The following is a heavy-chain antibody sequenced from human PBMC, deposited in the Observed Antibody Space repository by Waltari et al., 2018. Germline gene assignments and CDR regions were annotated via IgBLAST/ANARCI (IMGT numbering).Heavy chain of an antibody. D-gene: IGHD7-27*01. CDR2: ISSSTTYI. Sequence: EVQLVESGGGLVKPGGSLRLSCGASGFSFSSYSMNGVRQAPGKGREWVSSISSSTTYIHYADSVKGRFTISRDNAKNSLYLQMNSLRVEDTAVYYCVSGGWGFYFDYWGQGTVVTVSS. J-gene: IGHJ4*02. CDR3: VSGGWGFYFDY. CDR1: GFSFSSYS. V-gene: IGHV3-21*01.